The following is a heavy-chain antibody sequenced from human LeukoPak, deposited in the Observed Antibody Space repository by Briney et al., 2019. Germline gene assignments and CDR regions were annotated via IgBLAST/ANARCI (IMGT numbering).Heavy chain of an antibody. CDR3: AGDGYGDYY. J-gene: IGHJ4*02. CDR1: GGSISSGSYY. D-gene: IGHD4-17*01. CDR2: IYTSGST. V-gene: IGHV4-61*02. Sequence: SQTLSLTCTVSGGSISSGSYYWSWIRQPAGKGLEWIGRIYTSGSTNYNPSLKSRVTISVDTSKNQFSLKLSSVTAADTAVYYCAGDGYGDYYWGQGTLVTVSS.